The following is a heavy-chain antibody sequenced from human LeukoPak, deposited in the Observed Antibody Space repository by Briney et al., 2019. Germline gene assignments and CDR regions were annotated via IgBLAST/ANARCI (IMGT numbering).Heavy chain of an antibody. J-gene: IGHJ4*02. D-gene: IGHD1-1*01. Sequence: AYNGNTNYAQKSEGRLSLTTDTATSTVYMELRNLTSDDTAVYFCARGLDAASGLANFDYWGQGTLITVSS. CDR2: AYNGNT. V-gene: IGHV1-18*01. CDR3: ARGLDAASGLANFDY.